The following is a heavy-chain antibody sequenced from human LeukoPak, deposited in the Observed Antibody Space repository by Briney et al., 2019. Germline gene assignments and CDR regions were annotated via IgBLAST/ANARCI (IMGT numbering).Heavy chain of an antibody. CDR1: GFTFSSYA. D-gene: IGHD6-13*01. CDR3: AKETAAAGSFDY. Sequence: PGGSLRLSCAASGFTFSSYAMHWVRQAPGKGLEWVAVISYDGSNKYYADSVKGRFTISRDNSKNTLYLQMNSLRAEDTAVYYCAKETAAAGSFDYWGQGTLVTVSS. CDR2: ISYDGSNK. J-gene: IGHJ4*02. V-gene: IGHV3-30*04.